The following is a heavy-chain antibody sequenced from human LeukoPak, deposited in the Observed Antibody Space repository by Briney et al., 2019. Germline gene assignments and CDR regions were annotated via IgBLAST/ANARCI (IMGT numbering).Heavy chain of an antibody. Sequence: GGSLRLSCAASGFTFSSYAMSWVRQAPGKGLEWVSAISGSGGSTYYAGSVKGRSTISRDNSKNTLYLQMNSLRAEDTAVYYCAKDGYGSGSYMDYYFDYWGQGTLVTVSS. CDR3: AKDGYGSGSYMDYYFDY. CDR2: ISGSGGST. D-gene: IGHD3-10*01. CDR1: GFTFSSYA. J-gene: IGHJ4*02. V-gene: IGHV3-23*01.